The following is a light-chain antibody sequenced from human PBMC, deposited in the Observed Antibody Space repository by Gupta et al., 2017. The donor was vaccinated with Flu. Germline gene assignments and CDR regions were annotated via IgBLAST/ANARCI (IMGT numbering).Light chain of an antibody. CDR2: GAS. Sequence: EIVMTQSPATLSVSPGERATLSCRASQSVSSNLDWYQQKPGQAPRLLIYGASTRATGIPARFSGSGSGTEFTLTISSRQSEDFAVYYCQQYNNWPPGTFGQGTKVEI. V-gene: IGKV3-15*01. J-gene: IGKJ1*01. CDR1: QSVSSN. CDR3: QQYNNWPPGT.